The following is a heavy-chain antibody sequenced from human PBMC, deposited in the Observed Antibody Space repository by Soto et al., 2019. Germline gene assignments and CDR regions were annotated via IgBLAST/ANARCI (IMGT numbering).Heavy chain of an antibody. D-gene: IGHD6-19*01. V-gene: IGHV1-18*01. CDR1: GYTFTSYG. J-gene: IGHJ5*01. Sequence: ASVKVSCKASGYTFTSYGISWVRQAPGQGLEWMGWISAYNGNTNYAQKLQGRVTMTTDTSTSTAYMELRSLRSDDTAVYYCGGEEYSSGNSNGFDYWGQGTLVTVSS. CDR3: GGEEYSSGNSNGFDY. CDR2: ISAYNGNT.